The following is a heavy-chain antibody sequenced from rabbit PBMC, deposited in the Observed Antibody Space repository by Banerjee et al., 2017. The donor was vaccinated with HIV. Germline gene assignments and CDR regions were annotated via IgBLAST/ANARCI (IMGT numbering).Heavy chain of an antibody. CDR3: ARDSGSTYYPYYFNL. CDR2: AYACSGDLN. D-gene: IGHD8-1*01. CDR1: GFSFSTSGF. V-gene: IGHV1S45*01. J-gene: IGHJ4*01. Sequence: QGQLVESGGGLVKPGASLTLTCTASGFSFSTSGFMCWVRQAPGKGLAWVACAYACSGDLNYYTSWAKGRFTISKAWSTTVTLQMTSLPAADTATYFCARDSGSTYYPYYFNLWGQGALVTVS.